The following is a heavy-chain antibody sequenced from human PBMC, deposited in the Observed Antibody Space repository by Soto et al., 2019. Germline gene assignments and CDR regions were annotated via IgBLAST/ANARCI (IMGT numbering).Heavy chain of an antibody. J-gene: IGHJ4*02. V-gene: IGHV1-69*02. CDR2: IIPILGIA. D-gene: IGHD3-10*01. Sequence: SVKVSCKASGGTFSSYTISWVRQAPGQGLEWMGRIIPILGIANYAQKFQGRVTITADKSTSTAYMELSSLRSEDTAVYYCARARFTGRTRGPYYFDYWGQGTLVTVSS. CDR3: ARARFTGRTRGPYYFDY. CDR1: GGTFSSYT.